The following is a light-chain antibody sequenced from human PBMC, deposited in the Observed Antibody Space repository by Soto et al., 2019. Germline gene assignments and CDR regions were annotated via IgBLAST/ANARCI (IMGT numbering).Light chain of an antibody. CDR2: GAS. CDR3: QQYVTSPWT. V-gene: IGKV3-20*01. J-gene: IGKJ1*01. CDR1: QSVSSSF. Sequence: EIVLTHSPGTLSLSPWERATLSCRASQSVSSSFLAWYQQKPGQAPRLLIYGASNRATGIPDRFSGSGSGTDFTLTISRLEPEDFAVYYCQQYVTSPWTIGQGTKVDIK.